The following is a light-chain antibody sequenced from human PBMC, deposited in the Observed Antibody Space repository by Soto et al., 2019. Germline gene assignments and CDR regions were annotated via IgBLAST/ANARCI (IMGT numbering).Light chain of an antibody. J-gene: IGKJ3*01. CDR1: QGVDNNY. CDR3: QQYNTWPPT. CDR2: GTS. V-gene: IGKV3D-15*01. Sequence: EIVLTQSPGTLSLSPGERGTLSCRASQGVDNNYLVWYQQKPGQAPRLLIFGTSSRATGIPARFSGSGSGTEFTLAINSLQSEGFAVYWCQQYNTWPPTFGPGTKVDNK.